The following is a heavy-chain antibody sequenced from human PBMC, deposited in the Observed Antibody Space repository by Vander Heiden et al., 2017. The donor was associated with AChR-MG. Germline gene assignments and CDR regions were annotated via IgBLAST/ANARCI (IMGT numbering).Heavy chain of an antibody. CDR1: GGSFSGYY. D-gene: IGHD3-3*01. J-gene: IGHJ6*02. V-gene: IGHV4-34*01. Sequence: QVQLQQWGAGLLKPSETLSLTCAVYGGSFSGYYWSWNRQPPGKGLEGNGEINHCGSTNYNPSLTSRVTISVDTSKNQFSLKLSPVTAADTAVYYCARGRRADFFFGMHYYYYGMDVWGQGTTVTVSS. CDR3: ARGRRADFFFGMHYYYYGMDV. CDR2: INHCGST.